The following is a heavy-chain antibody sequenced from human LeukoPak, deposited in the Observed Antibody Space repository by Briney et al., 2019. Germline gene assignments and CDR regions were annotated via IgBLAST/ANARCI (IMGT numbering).Heavy chain of an antibody. Sequence: QPGGSLRLSCAASGFTFSSYAMSCVRQAPGKWLEWVSAISGSGGSTYYADFVKGRFTISRDNSKNTLYLQMNSLRAEDTAVYYCAKRRMEGSSSWLDWGQGTLVTVSS. V-gene: IGHV3-23*01. J-gene: IGHJ4*02. CDR3: AKRRMEGSSSWLD. D-gene: IGHD6-13*01. CDR1: GFTFSSYA. CDR2: ISGSGGST.